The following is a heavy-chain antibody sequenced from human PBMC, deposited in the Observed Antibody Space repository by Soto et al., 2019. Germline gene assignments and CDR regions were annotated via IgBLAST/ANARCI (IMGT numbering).Heavy chain of an antibody. J-gene: IGHJ4*02. Sequence: ASVKVSCKASGYTFTGYYIHWARQVPGQGLGWMGWINPNNADTTSAQNFQGRVTMATDTSISTAYMELRLRYDDTAVYYCARGPRKQLWLGYFDYWGQGTLVTVSS. CDR2: INPNNADT. CDR1: GYTFTGYY. D-gene: IGHD5-18*01. V-gene: IGHV1-2*02. CDR3: ARGPRKQLWLGYFDY.